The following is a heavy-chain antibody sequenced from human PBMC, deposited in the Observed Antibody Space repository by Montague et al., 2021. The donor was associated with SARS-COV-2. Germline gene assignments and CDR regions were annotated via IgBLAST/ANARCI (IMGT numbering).Heavy chain of an antibody. CDR2: ISTSAHTT. J-gene: IGHJ3*02. D-gene: IGHD3-16*02. CDR3: TRDYRSIVGDGLDI. V-gene: IGHV3-48*03. CDR1: GFTFSNYD. Sequence: SLRLSCAASGFTFSNYDMNWVRQAPGKGPEWISYISTSAHTTSYAGSVKGRFTISRDNGKNSLYLQMNSLRVEDTAVYHCTRDYRSIVGDGLDIWDQGTKVTVSS.